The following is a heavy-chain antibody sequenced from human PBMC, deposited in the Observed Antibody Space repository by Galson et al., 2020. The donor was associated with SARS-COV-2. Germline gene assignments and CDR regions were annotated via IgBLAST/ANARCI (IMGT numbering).Heavy chain of an antibody. J-gene: IGHJ4*02. D-gene: IGHD6-19*01. V-gene: IGHV3-21*01. CDR2: IRSSSSYI. CDR1: GFTFSSYS. CDR3: ARHSGSGSDFDY. Sequence: GGSLRLSCAASGFTFSSYSMNWVRQAPGKGLEWVSSIRSSSSYIYYADSVKGRFTISRDNAKNSLYLQMNSLRAEDTAVYYCARHSGSGSDFDYWGQGTLVTVSS.